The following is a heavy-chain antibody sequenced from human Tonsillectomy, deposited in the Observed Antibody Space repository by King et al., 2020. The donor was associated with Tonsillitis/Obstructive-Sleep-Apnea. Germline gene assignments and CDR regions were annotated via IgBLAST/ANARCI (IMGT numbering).Heavy chain of an antibody. Sequence: VQLVESGGGVVQPGRSLRLSCAASGFTFSSYAMHWVRQAPGKGLEWVAVISYDESNKYYADSVKGRFTISRDNSKNTLYLQMNSLRAEDTAVYYCARGWNSVVWYFDYWGQGTLVTVS. CDR2: ISYDESNK. J-gene: IGHJ4*02. D-gene: IGHD1-7*01. CDR1: GFTFSSYA. CDR3: ARGWNSVVWYFDY. V-gene: IGHV3-30*04.